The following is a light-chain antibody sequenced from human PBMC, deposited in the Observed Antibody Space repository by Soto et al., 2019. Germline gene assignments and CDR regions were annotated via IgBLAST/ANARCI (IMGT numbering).Light chain of an antibody. CDR1: QSISSY. CDR3: QQSYSTPRT. J-gene: IGKJ3*01. V-gene: IGKV1-39*01. Sequence: DIQMTQSPSSLSASVGDRVTITCRASQSISSYLNWYQQKPGKAPKLLIYAASSLKSGVPSRFSGSGSGTEFTLNISSLQPEDLATCYCQQSYSTPRTFGPGIKVDIK. CDR2: AAS.